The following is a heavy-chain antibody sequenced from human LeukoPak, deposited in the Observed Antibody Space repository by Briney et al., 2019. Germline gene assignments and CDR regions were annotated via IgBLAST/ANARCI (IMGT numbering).Heavy chain of an antibody. CDR1: GFTFSSYS. Sequence: AGGSLRLSCAASGFTFSSYSMNWVRQAPGKGLEWVSNISSSSSTIYYADSVKGRFTISRDNAKNSLYLQMNSLRAEDTAVYYCARRESSYGPWDYYYMDVWGKGTTVTVSS. D-gene: IGHD5-18*01. V-gene: IGHV3-48*04. CDR3: ARRESSYGPWDYYYMDV. J-gene: IGHJ6*03. CDR2: ISSSSSTI.